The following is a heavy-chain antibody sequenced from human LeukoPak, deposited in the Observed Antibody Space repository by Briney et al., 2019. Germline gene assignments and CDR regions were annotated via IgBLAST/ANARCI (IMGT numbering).Heavy chain of an antibody. J-gene: IGHJ4*02. Sequence: GGSLRLSCAASGFTFSSYWMHWVRQAPGKGLVWVSRINSDGSSTSYADSVKGRFTISRDNAKNTLYLQMNSLRAEDTAVYYCARAQSRRDGYNFNYWGQGTLVTVSS. CDR1: GFTFSSYW. V-gene: IGHV3-74*01. CDR2: INSDGSST. CDR3: ARAQSRRDGYNFNY. D-gene: IGHD5-24*01.